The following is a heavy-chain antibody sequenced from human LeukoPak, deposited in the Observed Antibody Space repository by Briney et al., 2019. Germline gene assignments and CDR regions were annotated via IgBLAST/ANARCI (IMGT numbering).Heavy chain of an antibody. D-gene: IGHD4-17*01. CDR3: ARPLNNDNAGDPDTFDM. Sequence: SETLSLTCSVSGGSISRHYWSWIRQPPGKGLEWIGYISYSGSTRYNPSFQSRVTISLDTSKTHFSLKLTSVTAADTAMYYCARPLNNDNAGDPDTFDMWGPGTMVTVSA. CDR1: GGSISRHY. J-gene: IGHJ3*02. V-gene: IGHV4-59*08. CDR2: ISYSGST.